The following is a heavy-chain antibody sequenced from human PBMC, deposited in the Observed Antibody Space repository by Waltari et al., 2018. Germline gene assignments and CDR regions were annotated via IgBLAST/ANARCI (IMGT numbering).Heavy chain of an antibody. CDR3: ARQPPGPYSGSYYWGDY. Sequence: QVQLQESGPGRGKPSETLSLTCAVPGYPISSGYYWGWIRQPPGKGLGWSGSIYHSGSTYYNPSLKSRVTISVDTSKNQFSLKLSSVTAADTAVYYCARQPPGPYSGSYYWGDYWGQGTLVTVSS. CDR2: IYHSGST. J-gene: IGHJ4*02. V-gene: IGHV4-38-2*01. CDR1: GYPISSGYY. D-gene: IGHD1-26*01.